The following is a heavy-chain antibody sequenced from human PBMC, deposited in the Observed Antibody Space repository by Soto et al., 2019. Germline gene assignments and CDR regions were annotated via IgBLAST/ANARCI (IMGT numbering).Heavy chain of an antibody. CDR3: ARDRSAAGYNWFDP. D-gene: IGHD6-13*01. Sequence: SETLSLTCTVSGGSISSYYWSWIRQPPGKGLEWIGYIYYSGSTNYNPSLKSRVTISVDTSKNQFSLKLSSVTAADTAVYYCARDRSAAGYNWFDPWGQGTLVTVS. CDR1: GGSISSYY. V-gene: IGHV4-59*13. J-gene: IGHJ5*02. CDR2: IYYSGST.